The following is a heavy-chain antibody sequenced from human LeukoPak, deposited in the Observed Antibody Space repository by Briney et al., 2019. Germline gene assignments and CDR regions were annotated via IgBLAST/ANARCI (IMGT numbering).Heavy chain of an antibody. CDR3: ASSYYDSSGLIFDY. CDR1: GGSISSSSYY. J-gene: IGHJ4*02. V-gene: IGHV4-39*07. D-gene: IGHD3-22*01. Sequence: SETLSLTCTVSGGSISSSSYYWSWIRQPPGKGLEWIGEINHSGSTNYNPSLKSRVTISVDTSKNQFSLKLSSVTAADTAVYYCASSYYDSSGLIFDYWGQGTLVTVSS. CDR2: INHSGST.